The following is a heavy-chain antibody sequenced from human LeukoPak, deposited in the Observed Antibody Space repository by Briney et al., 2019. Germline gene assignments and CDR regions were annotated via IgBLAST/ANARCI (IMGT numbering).Heavy chain of an antibody. CDR3: GVWLSGVCY. CDR2: SKNKADNKANTYTT. Sequence: GGSLRLSCAASGFTFSDHDMDWVRQAPGKGLEWIARSKNKADNKANTYTTEYAASVKGRFTISRDDSQNSLYLQINSLQSEDTAMFYCGVWLSGVCYWGQGTLVTVSS. CDR1: GFTFSDHD. J-gene: IGHJ4*02. D-gene: IGHD3-10*01. V-gene: IGHV3-72*01.